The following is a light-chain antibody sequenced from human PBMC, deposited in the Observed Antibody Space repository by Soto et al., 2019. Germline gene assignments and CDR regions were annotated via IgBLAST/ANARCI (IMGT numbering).Light chain of an antibody. CDR3: QQSYATPLT. V-gene: IGKV1-39*01. J-gene: IGKJ4*01. CDR2: AAS. Sequence: DIQMTQSPSSLSASVGDRVTITCRASQTIRSYLNWYHQKPGKAPKLLIYAASSLPSGVPSRFSGSGSGTDFTLTINNLQPEDFATYYCQQSYATPLTFGGGTKVEI. CDR1: QTIRSY.